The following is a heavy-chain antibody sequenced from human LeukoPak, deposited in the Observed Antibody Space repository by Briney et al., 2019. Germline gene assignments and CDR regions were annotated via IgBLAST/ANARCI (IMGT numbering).Heavy chain of an antibody. J-gene: IGHJ4*02. Sequence: GGSLRLSCAASGFTFSSYWMSWVRQAPGKGLEWVANIKQDGSEKYYVDSVKGRFTISRDNDKNSLYLQMNSLSAEDTAVYYCARGGQYDSSGYYYPYYYFDYWGQGTLVTVSS. CDR1: GFTFSSYW. D-gene: IGHD3-22*01. CDR2: IKQDGSEK. CDR3: ARGGQYDSSGYYYPYYYFDY. V-gene: IGHV3-7*01.